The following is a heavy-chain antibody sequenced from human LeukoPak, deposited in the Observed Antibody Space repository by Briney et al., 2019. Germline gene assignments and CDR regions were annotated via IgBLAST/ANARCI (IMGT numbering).Heavy chain of an antibody. CDR2: IKSKTDGGTT. CDR1: RFTFSDHY. V-gene: IGHV3-15*01. CDR3: TTGILGIAVAWYYYLDV. D-gene: IGHD6-19*01. J-gene: IGHJ6*03. Sequence: PGGSLRLSCGASRFTFSDHYMDWVRQAPGKGLEWVGRIKSKTDGGTTDYAAPVKGRFTISRDDSKNTLYLQMNSLKTEDTAVYYRTTGILGIAVAWYYYLDVWGKGTTVTVSS.